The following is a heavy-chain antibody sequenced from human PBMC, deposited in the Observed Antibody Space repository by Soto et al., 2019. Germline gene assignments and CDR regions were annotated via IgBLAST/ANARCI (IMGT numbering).Heavy chain of an antibody. D-gene: IGHD3-10*01. CDR2: IIPIFGTA. J-gene: IGHJ6*02. Sequence: GASVKVSCKASGGTFSSYAISWVRQAPGQGLEWMGGIIPIFGTANYAQKFQGRVTITADESTSTAYMELSSLRSEDTAVYYCARSRFGDYYYGMDVWGQGTTVTVSS. CDR1: GGTFSSYA. V-gene: IGHV1-69*13. CDR3: ARSRFGDYYYGMDV.